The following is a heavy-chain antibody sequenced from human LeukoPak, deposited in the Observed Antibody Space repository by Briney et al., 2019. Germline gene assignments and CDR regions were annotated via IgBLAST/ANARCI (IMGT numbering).Heavy chain of an antibody. CDR2: IWYDGSNK. D-gene: IGHD3-22*01. Sequence: PGRSLRLSXAASGFTFSSYGMHWVCQAPGKGLEWVAVIWYDGSNKYYADSVKGRFTISRDNSKDTLYLQMNSLRAEDTAVYYCAKGRYYSDSSGYYSEYYMDVWGKGTTVTVSS. J-gene: IGHJ6*03. CDR1: GFTFSSYG. CDR3: AKGRYYSDSSGYYSEYYMDV. V-gene: IGHV3-33*06.